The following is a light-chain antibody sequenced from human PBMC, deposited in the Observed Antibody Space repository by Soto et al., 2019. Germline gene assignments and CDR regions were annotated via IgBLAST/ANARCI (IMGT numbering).Light chain of an antibody. CDR2: AVS. CDR1: QSINSY. J-gene: IGKJ2*01. CDR3: QQSFSIPYT. V-gene: IGKV1-39*01. Sequence: DIQMTQSPSSLSASVGDRVTITCRASQSINSYLNWYQQKPGKAPKLLIFAVSNLQSGVPSRFSGSASGTDFTLTISSLQPEDFATYYCQQSFSIPYTFGQGTKLEIK.